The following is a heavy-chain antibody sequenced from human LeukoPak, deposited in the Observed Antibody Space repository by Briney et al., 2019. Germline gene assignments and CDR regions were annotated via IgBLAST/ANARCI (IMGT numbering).Heavy chain of an antibody. CDR1: GYTFTGYY. Sequence: ASVKVSCKASGYTFTGYYMHWVRQAPGQGLEWMGWINPKSGGTNHAQKFQGRVTMTRDTSISTAYMELSGLRSDDTAIYYCARADLEYCSITSCYYFDYWGQGTLVTVSS. CDR3: ARADLEYCSITSCYYFDY. D-gene: IGHD2-2*01. CDR2: INPKSGGT. J-gene: IGHJ4*02. V-gene: IGHV1-2*02.